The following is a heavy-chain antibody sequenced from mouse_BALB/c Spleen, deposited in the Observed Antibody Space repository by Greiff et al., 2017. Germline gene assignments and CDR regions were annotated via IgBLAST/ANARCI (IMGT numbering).Heavy chain of an antibody. Sequence: EVHLVESGGGLVQPGGSLRLSCATSGFTFTDYYMSWVRQPPGKALEWLGFIRNKANGYTTEYSASVKGRFTISRDNSQSILYLQMNTLRAEDSATYYCARNYGTGFAYWGQGTLVTVSA. CDR2: IRNKANGYTT. CDR3: ARNYGTGFAY. D-gene: IGHD1-2*01. CDR1: GFTFTDYY. J-gene: IGHJ3*01. V-gene: IGHV7-3*02.